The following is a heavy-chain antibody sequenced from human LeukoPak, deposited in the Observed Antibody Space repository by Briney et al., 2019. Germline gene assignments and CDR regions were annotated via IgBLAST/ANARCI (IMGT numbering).Heavy chain of an antibody. CDR1: GFTFSSYS. V-gene: IGHV3-21*01. CDR3: ARFRYWDYYFDY. J-gene: IGHJ4*02. D-gene: IGHD1-26*01. CDR2: ISSSSYI. Sequence: GGSLRLSCAASGFTFSSYSMNWVRQAPGKGLEWVSSISSSSYIYYADSVKGRFTISRDNAKNSLYLQMNSLRAEDTAVYYCARFRYWDYYFDYWGQGTLVTVSS.